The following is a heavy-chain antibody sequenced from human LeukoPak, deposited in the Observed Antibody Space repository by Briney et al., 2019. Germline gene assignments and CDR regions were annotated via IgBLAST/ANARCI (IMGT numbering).Heavy chain of an antibody. V-gene: IGHV5-51*01. Sequence: GESLKISCKGSGYSFTNYWIGWVRQMPGKDLEWMGIIYPADSDTRYSPSFQGHVTISADKPISSAYLQWSSLKASDTAMYYCARLGSTYGSSDYWGQGTLVTVSS. D-gene: IGHD2-15*01. CDR1: GYSFTNYW. CDR2: IYPADSDT. J-gene: IGHJ4*02. CDR3: ARLGSTYGSSDY.